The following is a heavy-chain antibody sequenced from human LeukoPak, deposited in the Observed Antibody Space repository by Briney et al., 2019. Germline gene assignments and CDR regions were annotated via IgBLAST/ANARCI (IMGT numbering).Heavy chain of an antibody. J-gene: IGHJ4*02. CDR1: GFTFSNYW. Sequence: GGSLRLSCAASGFTFSNYWKSWVRQAPGKGLEWVANIKQDGSERYYVDSVKGRFTISRDNAKNSLYLQMNSLRAEDMAVYYCARYGGSYYFDNWGQGTLVTVSS. D-gene: IGHD1-26*01. CDR3: ARYGGSYYFDN. V-gene: IGHV3-7*01. CDR2: IKQDGSER.